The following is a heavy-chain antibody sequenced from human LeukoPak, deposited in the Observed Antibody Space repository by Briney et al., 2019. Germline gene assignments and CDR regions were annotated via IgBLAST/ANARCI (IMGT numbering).Heavy chain of an antibody. CDR3: AVDYYSSSDY. V-gene: IGHV3-11*01. D-gene: IGHD6-6*01. J-gene: IGHJ4*02. Sequence: GGSLRLSCAASGFTFSDYYMSWIRQAPGKGPEWVSYISSSGSTIYYADSVKGRFTISRDNAKKSLYLQINSLRAEDTAVYYCAVDYYSSSDYWGQGTLVTVSS. CDR2: ISSSGSTI. CDR1: GFTFSDYY.